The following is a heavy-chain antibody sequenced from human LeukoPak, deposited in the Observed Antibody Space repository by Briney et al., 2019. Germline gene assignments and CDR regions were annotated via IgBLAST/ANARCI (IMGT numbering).Heavy chain of an antibody. CDR3: AKDEYCGGDCYIQH. CDR2: ISGSGGST. D-gene: IGHD2-21*02. Sequence: GGSLRLSCAASGFTFSSYAMSWVRQAPGKGLEWVSVISGSGGSTYYADPVKGRFTISRDNSKNTLYLQMNSLRAEDTAVYYCAKDEYCGGDCYIQHWGQGTLVTVSS. CDR1: GFTFSSYA. V-gene: IGHV3-23*01. J-gene: IGHJ1*01.